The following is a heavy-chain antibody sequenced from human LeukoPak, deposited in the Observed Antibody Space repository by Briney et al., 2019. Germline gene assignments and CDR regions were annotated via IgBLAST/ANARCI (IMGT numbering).Heavy chain of an antibody. CDR1: GGTFSSYA. Sequence: SVKVSCKASGGTFSSYAISWVRQAPGQGLEWMGGIIPIFGTANYAQKFQGRVTITADESTSTAYMELSSLRSEDTAVYYCARGGRYSSSWYCSGINYYYYYYMDVWAKGPRSPSP. D-gene: IGHD6-13*01. V-gene: IGHV1-69*01. CDR2: IIPIFGTA. J-gene: IGHJ6*03. CDR3: ARGGRYSSSWYCSGINYYYYYYMDV.